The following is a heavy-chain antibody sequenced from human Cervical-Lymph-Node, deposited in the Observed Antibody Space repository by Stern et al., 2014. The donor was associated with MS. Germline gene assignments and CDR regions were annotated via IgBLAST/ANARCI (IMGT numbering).Heavy chain of an antibody. D-gene: IGHD1-1*01. V-gene: IGHV3-53*01. CDR1: GFTVSRDY. Sequence: VQLVESGGGVIQPGGSLRLSCTASGFTVSRDYMTWVSQAPGKGLEWVSLITNVGSTLYTDSVKGRFTISRDDSKNTVYLHMTSLRAEDTAMYYCARDTSSPERSDWWGQGTLVTVSS. CDR2: ITNVGST. CDR3: ARDTSSPERSDW. J-gene: IGHJ4*02.